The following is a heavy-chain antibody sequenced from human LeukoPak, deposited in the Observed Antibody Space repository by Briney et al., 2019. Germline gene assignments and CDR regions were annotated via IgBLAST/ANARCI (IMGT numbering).Heavy chain of an antibody. V-gene: IGHV4-34*01. CDR1: GGSFSGHY. CDR3: ARHSSGWSDFDY. D-gene: IGHD6-19*01. Sequence: PSETLSLTCAVYGGSFSGHYWSWIRQPPGKGLEWIGEINHSGSTNYNPSLESRVTISVDTSKNHFSLKLSSVTAADTAVYYCARHSSGWSDFDYWGQGTLVTVSS. CDR2: INHSGST. J-gene: IGHJ4*02.